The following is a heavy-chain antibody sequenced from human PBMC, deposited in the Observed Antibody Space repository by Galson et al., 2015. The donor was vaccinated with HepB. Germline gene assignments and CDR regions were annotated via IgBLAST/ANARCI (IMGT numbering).Heavy chain of an antibody. Sequence: SVKVSCKASGYTFTSYGISWVRQAPGQGLEWMGWIRVYNGSTNYAQNLQGRVTMTTDTSTSTAYMELRSLRSDDTAVYYCARESLVDTPLVGVDYWGQGTLVTVSS. J-gene: IGHJ4*02. CDR1: GYTFTSYG. CDR2: IRVYNGST. V-gene: IGHV1-18*01. D-gene: IGHD5-18*01. CDR3: ARESLVDTPLVGVDY.